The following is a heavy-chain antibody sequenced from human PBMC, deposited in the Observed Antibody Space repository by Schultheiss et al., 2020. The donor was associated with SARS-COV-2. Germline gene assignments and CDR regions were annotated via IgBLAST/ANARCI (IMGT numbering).Heavy chain of an antibody. Sequence: SETLSLTCAVYGGSFSGYYWSWIRQPPGKGLEWIGYIYYSGSTNYNPSLKSRVTISVDTSKNQFSLKLSSVTAADTAVYYCARVPQPGTMIVATILPGYFDYWGQGTLVTVSS. J-gene: IGHJ4*02. D-gene: IGHD3-22*01. CDR1: GGSFSGYY. V-gene: IGHV4-59*08. CDR3: ARVPQPGTMIVATILPGYFDY. CDR2: IYYSGST.